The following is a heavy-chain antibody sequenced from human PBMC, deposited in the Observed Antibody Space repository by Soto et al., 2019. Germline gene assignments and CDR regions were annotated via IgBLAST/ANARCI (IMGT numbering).Heavy chain of an antibody. D-gene: IGHD4-4*01. J-gene: IGHJ4*02. Sequence: ASGKVSCKASEYTVTSYTMHWVRQAPGQRLEWMGWINGGNGNTKYSQKFQGRVTITRDTSASTAYMELSSLRSDDTAVYYCARELQGLYYFDYWGQATLVTASS. CDR2: INGGNGNT. V-gene: IGHV1-3*01. CDR1: EYTVTSYT. CDR3: ARELQGLYYFDY.